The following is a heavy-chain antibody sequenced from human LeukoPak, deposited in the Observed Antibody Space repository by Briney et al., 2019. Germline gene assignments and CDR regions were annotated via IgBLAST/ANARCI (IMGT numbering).Heavy chain of an antibody. Sequence: GGSLRLSCAASGFTFSSFGMHWVRQAPGKGLEWVAVISYDGNNKYYADSVKGRFTISRDSSKNTLYLQMNSLRAEDTAVYYCAKRQGFYGSGKGYYYMDVWGKGTTVTVSS. D-gene: IGHD3-10*01. CDR3: AKRQGFYGSGKGYYYMDV. V-gene: IGHV3-30*18. J-gene: IGHJ6*03. CDR2: ISYDGNNK. CDR1: GFTFSSFG.